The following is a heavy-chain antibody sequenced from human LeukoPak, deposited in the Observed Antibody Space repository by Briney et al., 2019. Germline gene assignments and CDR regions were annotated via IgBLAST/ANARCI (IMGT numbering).Heavy chain of an antibody. CDR3: AKGKLAAAGLDY. CDR1: GGSFSSYA. CDR2: INPNSGGT. V-gene: IGHV1-2*02. Sequence: GASVKVSCKASGGSFSSYAFSWLRQAPGQGLEWMGWINPNSGGTYYAQNFQGRVTMSRDTSIGTVYMELSSLRSDDTAVYYCAKGKLAAAGLDYWGQGTLVTVSS. D-gene: IGHD6-13*01. J-gene: IGHJ4*02.